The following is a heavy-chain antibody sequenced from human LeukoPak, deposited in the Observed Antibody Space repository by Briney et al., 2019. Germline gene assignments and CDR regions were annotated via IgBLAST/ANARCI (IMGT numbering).Heavy chain of an antibody. CDR1: GGSISSSSYY. V-gene: IGHV4-39*01. CDR3: ARFSPGSPNIYSYGLGNWFDP. D-gene: IGHD5-18*01. CDR2: IYYSGST. Sequence: PSETLSLTCTVSGGSISSSSYYWGWIRQPPGKGLEWIGSIYYSGSTYYNPSLKSRVTISVDTSKNQFSLKLSSVTAADTAAYYCARFSPGSPNIYSYGLGNWFDPWGQGTLVTVSS. J-gene: IGHJ5*02.